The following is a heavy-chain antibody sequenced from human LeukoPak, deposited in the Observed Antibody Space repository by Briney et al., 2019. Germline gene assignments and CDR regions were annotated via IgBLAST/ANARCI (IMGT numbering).Heavy chain of an antibody. Sequence: GGSLRLSCAASGFTFSSYGMHWVRQAPGTGLEWVAVIWYDGTNKYYADSVKGRFTISRDNSKNTVSLQMDSLRAEDTAVYYCARDSARGYYAFDYWGQGTLVTVSS. CDR2: IWYDGTNK. J-gene: IGHJ4*02. CDR3: ARDSARGYYAFDY. D-gene: IGHD4-17*01. CDR1: GFTFSSYG. V-gene: IGHV3-33*01.